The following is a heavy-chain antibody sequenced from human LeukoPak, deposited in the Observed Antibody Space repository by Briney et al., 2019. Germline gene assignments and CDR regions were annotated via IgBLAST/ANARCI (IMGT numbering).Heavy chain of an antibody. D-gene: IGHD2-8*02. J-gene: IGHJ4*02. CDR3: ATIPVGWTYYFDY. V-gene: IGHV3-7*01. CDR1: GFTFSSYW. Sequence: GGSLRLSCAASGFTFSSYWMSWVRRAPGKGLEWVANIKQDGSEKYYVDSVKGRFTISRDNAKNSLYLQMNSLRAEDTAVYYCATIPVGWTYYFDYWGQGTLVTVSS. CDR2: IKQDGSEK.